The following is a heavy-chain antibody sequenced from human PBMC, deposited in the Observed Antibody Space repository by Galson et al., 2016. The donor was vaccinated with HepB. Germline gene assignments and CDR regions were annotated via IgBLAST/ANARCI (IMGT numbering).Heavy chain of an antibody. D-gene: IGHD3-3*02. CDR2: ISTYSGNT. Sequence: SVKVSCKASGYTFTTSGISWVRQAPGQGLEWMGWISTYSGNTKYAQKFQGGLTLTTDSSTTTAYMELRSLRFDDTALYYCARGAIPFIFAVVFSPLDVWGQGSTVTVSS. J-gene: IGHJ6*02. V-gene: IGHV1-18*01. CDR1: GYTFTTSG. CDR3: ARGAIPFIFAVVFSPLDV.